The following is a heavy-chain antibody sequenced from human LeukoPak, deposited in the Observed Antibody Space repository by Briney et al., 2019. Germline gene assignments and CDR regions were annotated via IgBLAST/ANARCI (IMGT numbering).Heavy chain of an antibody. D-gene: IGHD3-10*01. J-gene: IGHJ3*02. V-gene: IGHV3-23*01. Sequence: PGGSLRLSCAASGFTFSSYAMSWVRQAPGKGREWVSAISGSGGSTYYADSVKGRFTISRDKSKNTLYLQMNSLRAEATAVYYCAKDHYKLSVAANDAFDIWGEGTMVTVSS. CDR3: AKDHYKLSVAANDAFDI. CDR2: ISGSGGST. CDR1: GFTFSSYA.